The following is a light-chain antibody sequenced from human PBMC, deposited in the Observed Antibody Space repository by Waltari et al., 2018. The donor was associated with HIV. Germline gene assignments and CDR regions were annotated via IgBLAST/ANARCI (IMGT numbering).Light chain of an antibody. CDR2: WAS. CDR1: QSLLYSSNNKNS. Sequence: DIVMTQSPDSLAVSLGERATVNCKSSQSLLYSSNNKNSLAWYQQTPGQPPKLLIYWASPRDSGVPDRFSGGGSATDFTLTISSLQAEDVAVYYCQQYYSTPWTFGQGTKVEIK. V-gene: IGKV4-1*01. J-gene: IGKJ1*01. CDR3: QQYYSTPWT.